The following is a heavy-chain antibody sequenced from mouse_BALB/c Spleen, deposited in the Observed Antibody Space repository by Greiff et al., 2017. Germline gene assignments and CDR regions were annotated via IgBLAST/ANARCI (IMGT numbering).Heavy chain of an antibody. CDR1: GYSITSGYY. CDR3: ASYYRYLYYAMDY. D-gene: IGHD2-14*01. J-gene: IGHJ4*01. CDR2: ISYDGSN. Sequence: EVKLQESGPGLVKPSQSLSLTCSVTGYSITSGYYWNWIRQFPGNKLEWMGYISYDGSNNYNPSLKNRISITRDTSKNQFFLKLNSVTTEDTATYYCASYYRYLYYAMDYWGQGTSVTVSS. V-gene: IGHV3-6*02.